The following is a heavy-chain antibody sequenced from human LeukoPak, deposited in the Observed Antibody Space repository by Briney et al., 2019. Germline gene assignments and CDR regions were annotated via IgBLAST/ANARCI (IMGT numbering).Heavy chain of an antibody. CDR3: AKDPIWWNYFDY. J-gene: IGHJ4*02. CDR1: GGSISSYY. Sequence: SETLSLTCTVSGGSISSYYWSWIRQPPGKGLEWIGYIYYSGSTNYNPSLKSRVTISVDTSKNQFSLKLSSVTAADTAVYYCAKDPIWWNYFDYWGQGTLVTVSS. D-gene: IGHD2-8*02. V-gene: IGHV4-59*01. CDR2: IYYSGST.